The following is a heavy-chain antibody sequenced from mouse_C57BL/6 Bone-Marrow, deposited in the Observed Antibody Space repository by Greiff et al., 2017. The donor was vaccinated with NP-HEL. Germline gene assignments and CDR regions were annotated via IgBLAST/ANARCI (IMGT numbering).Heavy chain of an antibody. CDR3: ARGDGYYVFAY. CDR2: IYPGSGNT. Sequence: VKLQQSGAELVRPGASVKLSCKASGYTFTDYYINWVKQRPGQGLEWIARIYPGSGNTYYNEKFKGKATLTAEKSSSTAYMQLSSLTSEDSAVYFCARGDGYYVFAYWGQGTLVTVSA. CDR1: GYTFTDYY. V-gene: IGHV1-76*01. D-gene: IGHD2-3*01. J-gene: IGHJ3*01.